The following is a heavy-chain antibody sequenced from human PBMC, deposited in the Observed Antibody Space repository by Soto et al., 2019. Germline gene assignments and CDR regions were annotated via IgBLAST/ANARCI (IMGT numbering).Heavy chain of an antibody. J-gene: IGHJ6*02. D-gene: IGHD3-16*01. Sequence: QVRLEESGPGLVKPSETLSLICSVSGGAINNADYFWSWIRHHPENGLEWIGYIYYSGSTRYNPSFTTRATLSIDTSKNQSSLRLNSVTVEDTAVYFCARDAVNGGSRGGMDVWGRGTTVT. CDR3: ARDAVNGGSRGGMDV. CDR1: GGAINNADYF. V-gene: IGHV4-31*03. CDR2: IYYSGST.